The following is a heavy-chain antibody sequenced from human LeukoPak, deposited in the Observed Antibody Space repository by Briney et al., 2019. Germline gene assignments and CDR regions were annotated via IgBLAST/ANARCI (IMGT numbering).Heavy chain of an antibody. Sequence: SETLSLTCTVSGGSVSSGSYYWSWIRQPPGKGLEWLGYIYYSGSNNYNPSLKSRVTISVDTSKNQFSLKLSSVTAADTAVYYCARSDRVPAARVGYYGMDVWGKGTTVTVSS. D-gene: IGHD2-2*01. CDR1: GGSVSSGSYY. CDR3: ARSDRVPAARVGYYGMDV. V-gene: IGHV4-61*01. CDR2: IYYSGSN. J-gene: IGHJ6*04.